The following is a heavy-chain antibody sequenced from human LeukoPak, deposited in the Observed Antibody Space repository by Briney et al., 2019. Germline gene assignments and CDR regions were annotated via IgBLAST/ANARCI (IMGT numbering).Heavy chain of an antibody. CDR3: ARRDPHTMKFDP. D-gene: IGHD3-22*01. CDR1: GGTFSSYA. Sequence: SVKVSCTASGGTFSSYAISWVRQAPGQGLEWMGRIIPIFGIANYAQKFQGRVTITADKSTSTAYMELSSLRSEDTAVYYCARRDPHTMKFDPWGQGTLVTVSS. J-gene: IGHJ5*02. CDR2: IIPIFGIA. V-gene: IGHV1-69*04.